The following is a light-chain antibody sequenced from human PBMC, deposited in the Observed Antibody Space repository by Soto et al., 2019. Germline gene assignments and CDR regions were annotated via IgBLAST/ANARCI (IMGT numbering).Light chain of an antibody. Sequence: QSALTQPASVSGSPGQSITISCTGTSSDVGGYNYVSWYQQHPGKVPKLMIYEVTDRPSGVSNRFSGSKSGNTASLTISGLQAEDEADYYCSSYTITSTRVFGGGTQLTVL. V-gene: IGLV2-14*01. CDR1: SSDVGGYNY. J-gene: IGLJ3*02. CDR3: SSYTITSTRV. CDR2: EVT.